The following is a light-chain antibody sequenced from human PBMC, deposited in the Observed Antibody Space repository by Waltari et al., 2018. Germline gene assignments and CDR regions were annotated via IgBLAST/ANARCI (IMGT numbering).Light chain of an antibody. CDR2: GNS. CDR3: QSYDSSLTSGVV. J-gene: IGLJ3*02. Sequence: QSVLTQPPSVSGAPGQRVTIPCSGSSPNIGAGHDVPWYQVFPRAAPKLLIYGNSNRPSGVPDRFSGSKSGTSASLAITGLQAEDEADYYCQSYDSSLTSGVVFGGGTKVTVL. CDR1: SPNIGAGHD. V-gene: IGLV1-40*01.